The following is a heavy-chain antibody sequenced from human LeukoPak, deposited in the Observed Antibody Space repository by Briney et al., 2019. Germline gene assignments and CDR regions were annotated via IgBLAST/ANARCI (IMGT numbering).Heavy chain of an antibody. CDR1: RGTFSNYS. J-gene: IGHJ4*02. Sequence: SVKVSCKASRGTFSNYSISWVRQAPGHRLEWRGGIIPSFCTANYAQKFQGRVTITVDESTSTAYMELSSLRSEDTAVYYCARELEIAAAGTFDYWGQGTLVTVSS. CDR3: ARELEIAAAGTFDY. V-gene: IGHV1-69*13. CDR2: IIPSFCTA. D-gene: IGHD6-13*01.